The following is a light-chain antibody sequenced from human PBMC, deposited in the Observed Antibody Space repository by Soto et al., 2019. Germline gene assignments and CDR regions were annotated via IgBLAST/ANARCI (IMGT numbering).Light chain of an antibody. CDR1: QSISSY. J-gene: IGKJ4*01. CDR2: AAS. V-gene: IGKV1-39*01. CDR3: QQSYSTPLT. Sequence: DIQMPQSPYSLSASVGDRVTITCRASQSISSYLNWYQQKPGKAPKLLIYAASSLQSGVPSRFSGSGSGTDFTLTICSLQPEDFATYYCQQSYSTPLTFGGGTKVDIK.